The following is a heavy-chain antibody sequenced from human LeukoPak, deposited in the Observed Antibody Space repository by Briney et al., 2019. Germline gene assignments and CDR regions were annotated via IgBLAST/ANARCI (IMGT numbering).Heavy chain of an antibody. D-gene: IGHD2-2*01. CDR2: IYYSGST. CDR3: ARHRIPAALASAFDY. J-gene: IGHJ4*02. V-gene: IGHV4-59*08. CDR1: GGSISSYY. Sequence: SETLSLTCTVSGGSISSYYWSWIRQPPGKGLEWIGYIYYSGSTNYNPSLKSRVTISVDTSKNQFSLKLSSVTAADTAVYYCARHRIPAALASAFDYWGQGTLVTVSS.